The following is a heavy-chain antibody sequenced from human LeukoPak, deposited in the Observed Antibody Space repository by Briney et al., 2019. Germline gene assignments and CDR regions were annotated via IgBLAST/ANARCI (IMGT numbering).Heavy chain of an antibody. J-gene: IGHJ6*02. CDR3: ARGGIVAAGTEWEAYYYYGMDV. D-gene: IGHD6-13*01. Sequence: ASVKVSCKASGYTFTSYGISWVRQAPGQGLEWMGWISAYNGNTNYAQKLQGRVTMTTDTSTSTAYMELRSLRSDDTAAYYCARGGIVAAGTEWEAYYYYGMDVWGQGTTVTVSS. V-gene: IGHV1-18*01. CDR1: GYTFTSYG. CDR2: ISAYNGNT.